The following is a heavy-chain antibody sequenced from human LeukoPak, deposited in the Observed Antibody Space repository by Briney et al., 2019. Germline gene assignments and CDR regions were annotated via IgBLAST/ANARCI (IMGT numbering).Heavy chain of an antibody. CDR2: IQSKTDGGTT. J-gene: IGHJ4*02. Sequence: GGSLRLSCAASGFTFSNARMNWVRQAPGKGLEWVGRIQSKTDGGTTDYAAPVKDRFTISRDDSKNTLYLQMNSLKTEDTAVYYCTGRNFDYWGQGTLVTVSS. V-gene: IGHV3-15*01. CDR3: TGRNFDY. CDR1: GFTFSNAR.